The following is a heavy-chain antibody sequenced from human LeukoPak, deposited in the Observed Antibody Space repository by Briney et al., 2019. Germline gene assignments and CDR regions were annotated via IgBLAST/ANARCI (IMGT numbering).Heavy chain of an antibody. CDR3: ARDVAYSGSFTGDY. D-gene: IGHD1-26*01. CDR1: GYTFTSYG. V-gene: IGHV1-18*01. Sequence: ASVKVSCKASGYTFTSYGISWVRQAPGQGLEWMGWISAYNGNTNYAQKLQGRVTMTTDTSTSTTYMELRSLRSDDTAVYYCARDVAYSGSFTGDYWGQGTLVTVSS. J-gene: IGHJ4*02. CDR2: ISAYNGNT.